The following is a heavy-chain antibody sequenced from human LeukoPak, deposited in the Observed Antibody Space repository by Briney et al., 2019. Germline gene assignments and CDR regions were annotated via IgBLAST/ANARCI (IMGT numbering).Heavy chain of an antibody. CDR1: GGSISSSNW. CDR2: IYTSGST. J-gene: IGHJ4*02. Sequence: SETLSLTCAVSGGSISSSNWWSWVRQPPGKGLEWIGRIYTSGSTNYNPSLKSRVTMSVDTSKNQFSLKLSSVTAADTAVYYCAREGRSFDYWGQGTLVTVSS. CDR3: AREGRSFDY. V-gene: IGHV4-4*02.